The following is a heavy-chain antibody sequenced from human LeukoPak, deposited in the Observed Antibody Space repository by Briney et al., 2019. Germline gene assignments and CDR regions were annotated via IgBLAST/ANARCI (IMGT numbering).Heavy chain of an antibody. V-gene: IGHV3-23*01. D-gene: IGHD3-10*01. Sequence: PGGSLRLSCAASGFTFSSYAMSWVRQAPGKGLEWVSAISGSGGSTYYADSVKGRFTISRDNSKNTLYLQMNSLRAEDTAVYYCALVRGVRYYYGMDVWGQGTTVTVSS. CDR1: GFTFSSYA. J-gene: IGHJ6*02. CDR2: ISGSGGST. CDR3: ALVRGVRYYYGMDV.